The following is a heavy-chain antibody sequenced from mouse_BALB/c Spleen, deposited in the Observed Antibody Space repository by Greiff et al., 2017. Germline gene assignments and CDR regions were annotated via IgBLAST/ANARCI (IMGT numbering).Heavy chain of an antibody. CDR3: AREDYGNSPAY. V-gene: IGHV5-9-4*01. CDR1: GFTFSSYA. Sequence: EVQRVESGGGLVKPGGSLKLSCAASGFTFSSYAMSWVRQSPEKRLEWVAEISSGGSYTYYPDTVTGRFTISRDNAKNTLYLEMSSLRSEDTAMYYCAREDYGNSPAYWGQGTLVTVSA. CDR2: ISSGGSYT. D-gene: IGHD2-1*01. J-gene: IGHJ3*01.